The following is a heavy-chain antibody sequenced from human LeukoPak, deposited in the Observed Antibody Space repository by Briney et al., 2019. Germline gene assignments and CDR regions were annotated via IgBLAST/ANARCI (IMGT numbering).Heavy chain of an antibody. CDR2: IYYSGST. CDR1: GGSISSSSYY. CDR3: AMRGRSSWTFDY. J-gene: IGHJ4*02. V-gene: IGHV4-39*07. Sequence: NPSETLSLTCTVSGGSISSSSYYWGWIRQPPGKGLEWIGSIYYSGSTYYNPSLKSRVTISVDTSKNQFSLKLSSVTAADTAVYYCAMRGRSSWTFDYWGQGTLVTVSS. D-gene: IGHD6-13*01.